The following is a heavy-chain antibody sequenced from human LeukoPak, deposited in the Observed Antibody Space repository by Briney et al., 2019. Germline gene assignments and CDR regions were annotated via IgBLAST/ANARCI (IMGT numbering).Heavy chain of an antibody. V-gene: IGHV4-34*09. CDR2: INHSGST. CDR1: GGSFSGYY. J-gene: IGHJ4*02. D-gene: IGHD5-12*01. CDR3: ARDSGYGADDY. Sequence: SETLSLTCAVYGGSFSGYYWSWIRQPPGKGLEWIGEINHSGSTYYNPSLKSRVTMSVDTSKNQFSLKLSSVTAADTAVYYCARDSGYGADDYWGQGTLVTVSS.